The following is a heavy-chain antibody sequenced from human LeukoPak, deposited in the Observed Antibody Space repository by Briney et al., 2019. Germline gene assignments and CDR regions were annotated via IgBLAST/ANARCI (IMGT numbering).Heavy chain of an antibody. CDR1: GYTFTGYY. V-gene: IGHV1-2*02. CDR3: ARGLFGTTVVTYNWFDP. CDR2: INPNSGGT. Sequence: ASVKVSCKASGYTFTGYYMHWVRQAPGQGLEWMGWINPNSGGTNYAQKFQGRVTMTRDTSISTAYMELSRLRSDDTAVYYCARGLFGTTVVTYNWFDPWGQGTLVTVSS. J-gene: IGHJ5*02. D-gene: IGHD4-23*01.